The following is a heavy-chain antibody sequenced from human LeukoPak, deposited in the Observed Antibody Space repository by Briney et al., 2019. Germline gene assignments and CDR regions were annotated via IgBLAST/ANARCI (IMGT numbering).Heavy chain of an antibody. CDR3: ARDQVGGYMDV. D-gene: IGHD2-15*01. CDR2: ISYDGSNK. V-gene: IGHV3-30*03. J-gene: IGHJ6*03. CDR1: GFTFSSYG. Sequence: PGGSLRLSCAASGFTFSSYGMHWVRQAPGKGLEWVAVISYDGSNKYYADSVKGRFTISRDNSKNTLYLQMNSLRAEDTAVYYCARDQVGGYMDVWGKGTTVTVSS.